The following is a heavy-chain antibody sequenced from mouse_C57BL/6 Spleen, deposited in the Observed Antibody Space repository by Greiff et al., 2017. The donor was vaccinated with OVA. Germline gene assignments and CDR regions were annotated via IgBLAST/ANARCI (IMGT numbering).Heavy chain of an antibody. J-gene: IGHJ2*01. CDR1: GYTFTSYG. V-gene: IGHV1-81*01. Sequence: QVQLQQSGAELARPGASVKLSCKASGYTFTSYGISWVKQRTGQGLEWIGEIYPRSGNTYYNEKFKGKATLTADKSSSTAYMELRSLTSEDSAVYFCARSGVMVTTGGCYFDYWGQGTTLTVSS. D-gene: IGHD2-2*01. CDR2: IYPRSGNT. CDR3: ARSGVMVTTGGCYFDY.